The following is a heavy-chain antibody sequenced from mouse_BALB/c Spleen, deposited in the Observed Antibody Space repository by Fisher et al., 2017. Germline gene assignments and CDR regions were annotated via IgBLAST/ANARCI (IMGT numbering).Heavy chain of an antibody. CDR3: TRDSYDYDTGYYAMDY. Sequence: RFTISRDNAKNTLYLQMSSLKSEDTAMYYCTRDSYDYDTGYYAMDYWGQGTSVTVS. D-gene: IGHD2-4*01. J-gene: IGHJ4*01. V-gene: IGHV5-6-4*01.